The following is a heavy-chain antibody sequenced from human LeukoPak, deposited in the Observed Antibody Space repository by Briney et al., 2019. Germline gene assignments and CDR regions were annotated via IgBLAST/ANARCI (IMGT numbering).Heavy chain of an antibody. CDR2: ISSNSSHT. CDR1: AFTFSRYR. J-gene: IGHJ4*02. Sequence: PGGSLRLSCVASAFTFSRYRMNWVSQPPGEGREWDSLISSNSSHTYNADSVKGRFTISRDNAKNSLYLEMNSLRVEDTAVYYCARTRDVYNFGPFDCWGQGTLATVSP. CDR3: ARTRDVYNFGPFDC. V-gene: IGHV3-21*01. D-gene: IGHD5-24*01.